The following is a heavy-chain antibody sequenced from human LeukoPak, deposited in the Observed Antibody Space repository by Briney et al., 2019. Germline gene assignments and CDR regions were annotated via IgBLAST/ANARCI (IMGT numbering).Heavy chain of an antibody. CDR3: ARHPPPHYYDSSGFFDS. V-gene: IGHV4-59*08. J-gene: IGHJ4*02. CDR1: GGSISGYY. D-gene: IGHD3-22*01. CDR2: IHYSGST. Sequence: PSETLSLTCSVPGGSISGYYWSWIRQPPGKALEWIGHIHYSGSTNYNPSLNSRVTVSVDPSKSQLSLKLISVTAADTAVYYCARHPPPHYYDSSGFFDSWGQGILVTVSS.